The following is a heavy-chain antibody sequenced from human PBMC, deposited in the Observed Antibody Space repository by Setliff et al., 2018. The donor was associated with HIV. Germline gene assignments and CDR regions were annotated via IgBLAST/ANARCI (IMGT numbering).Heavy chain of an antibody. CDR1: GYTFTSYG. D-gene: IGHD6-13*01. J-gene: IGHJ5*01. CDR3: ARDRSSRNWFDP. V-gene: IGHV1-18*01. Sequence: ASVKVSCKASGYTFTSYGITWVRQAPGQGLEWMGWISGYNGKTNYAQKYQDRVTMTTNISTSMAYMEVRGLTSDDTAVYYCARDRSSRNWFDPWGQGTLVTVSS. CDR2: ISGYNGKT.